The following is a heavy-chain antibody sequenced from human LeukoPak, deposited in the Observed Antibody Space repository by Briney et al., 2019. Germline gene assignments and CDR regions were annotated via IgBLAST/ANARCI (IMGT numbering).Heavy chain of an antibody. V-gene: IGHV3-23*01. Sequence: GGSLRLSCAASGFTFSSYAMSWVRQAPGKGLEWVSAISGSGGSTYYADSAKGRFTISRDNSKNTLYLQMNSLRAEDTAVYYCAKDSRVRGVIMRTYFDYWGQGTLVTVSS. D-gene: IGHD3-10*01. J-gene: IGHJ4*02. CDR1: GFTFSSYA. CDR3: AKDSRVRGVIMRTYFDY. CDR2: ISGSGGST.